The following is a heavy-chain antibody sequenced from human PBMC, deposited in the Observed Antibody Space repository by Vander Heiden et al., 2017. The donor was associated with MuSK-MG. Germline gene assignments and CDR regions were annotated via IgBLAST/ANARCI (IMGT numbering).Heavy chain of an antibody. D-gene: IGHD3-3*01. J-gene: IGHJ4*02. CDR2: IHHSGRT. CDR1: GGSISSGGFY. Sequence: QVQLQESGPGLVKPSQTLSPTCTVSGGSISSGGFYWSWNRQHPEKGLEWFGHIHHSGRTYYNPSLKSRVTISVDTSKNQFSLKLSSVTAADTAVYYCARLWYYDFVGFHFDYWGQGTLVTVSS. CDR3: ARLWYYDFVGFHFDY. V-gene: IGHV4-31*03.